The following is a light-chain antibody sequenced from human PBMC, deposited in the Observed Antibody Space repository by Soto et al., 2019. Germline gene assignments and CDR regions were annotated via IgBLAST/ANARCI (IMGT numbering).Light chain of an antibody. CDR3: GTWDIALSVVL. J-gene: IGLJ2*01. V-gene: IGLV1-51*01. CDR1: SNIGHNY. CDR2: DNT. Sequence: QSVLTQPPSVSAAPGQRVTISFSGSSNIGHNYVTWYQQLPGTAPKLLIYDNTKRPSGIPDRFSGSKSGTSATLDITGLQTGDEADYYCGTWDIALSVVLFGGGTKLTVL.